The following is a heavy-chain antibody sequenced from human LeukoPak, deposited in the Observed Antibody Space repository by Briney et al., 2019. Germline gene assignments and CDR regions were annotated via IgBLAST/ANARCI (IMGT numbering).Heavy chain of an antibody. CDR1: GGSFSGYY. Sequence: SETLSLTCAVYGGSFSGYYWSWIRQPPGKGLEWIGEVNHSGSTNYNPSLKSRVTISVDTSKNQFSLKLSSVTAADTAVYYCARTYSNYVGWFDPWGQGTLVTVSS. CDR2: VNHSGST. V-gene: IGHV4-34*01. CDR3: ARTYSNYVGWFDP. D-gene: IGHD4-11*01. J-gene: IGHJ5*02.